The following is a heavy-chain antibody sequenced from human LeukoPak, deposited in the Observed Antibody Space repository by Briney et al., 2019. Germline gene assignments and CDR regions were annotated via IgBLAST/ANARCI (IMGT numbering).Heavy chain of an antibody. V-gene: IGHV1-2*02. CDR2: INPNSGGT. Sequence: ASLKVFCEASGYTFTGYYMHWVRQAPGQGLEWMGWINPNSGGTNYAQKFQGRVTMTRDTSISTAYMELSRLRSDDTAVYYCASAYSGYDPEGFDYWGQGTLVTVSS. CDR1: GYTFTGYY. J-gene: IGHJ4*02. CDR3: ASAYSGYDPEGFDY. D-gene: IGHD5-12*01.